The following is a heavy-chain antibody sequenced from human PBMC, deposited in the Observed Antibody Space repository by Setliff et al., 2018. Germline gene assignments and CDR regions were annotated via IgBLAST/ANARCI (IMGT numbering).Heavy chain of an antibody. Sequence: ASVKVSCKASGYTFTGYYMHWVRQAPGQGLEWMGIINPSGGSTSYAQKFQGRVTMTRDTSTSTVYMELSSLRSEDTAVYYCARVVSGDYYDSSASIYYFDYWGQGTLVTVSS. CDR2: INPSGGST. CDR3: ARVVSGDYYDSSASIYYFDY. V-gene: IGHV1-46*01. D-gene: IGHD3-22*01. CDR1: GYTFTGYY. J-gene: IGHJ4*02.